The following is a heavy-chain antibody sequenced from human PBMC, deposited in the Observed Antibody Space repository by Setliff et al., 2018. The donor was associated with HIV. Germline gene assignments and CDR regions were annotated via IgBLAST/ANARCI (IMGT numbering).Heavy chain of an antibody. D-gene: IGHD3-10*01. Sequence: GGSLRLSCVAFRFTFNYYWMSCVRHAPGKGLEWVANIDRDGSETNSLDSVKGRFTLSRDNAKSSMYLQMNSLRAEDTAIYYCARKFRPGHGVDVWGQGTTVTVSS. J-gene: IGHJ6*02. CDR3: ARKFRPGHGVDV. CDR1: RFTFNYYW. V-gene: IGHV3-7*01. CDR2: IDRDGSET.